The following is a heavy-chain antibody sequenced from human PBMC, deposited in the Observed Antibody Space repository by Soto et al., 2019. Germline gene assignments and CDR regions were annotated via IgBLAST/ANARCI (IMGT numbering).Heavy chain of an antibody. Sequence: QVQLVQSGAEVKKPGASVKVSCKASGYTFTIYGISWVRQAPGQGREWMGWISGYNGNTDYAQNLQDRVTLTTDASTSSVYMELRSLRSDDTAVYYCARADYYDSSGYYGYWGQATLINVSS. V-gene: IGHV1-18*04. J-gene: IGHJ4*02. CDR2: ISGYNGNT. CDR1: GYTFTIYG. D-gene: IGHD3-22*01. CDR3: ARADYYDSSGYYGY.